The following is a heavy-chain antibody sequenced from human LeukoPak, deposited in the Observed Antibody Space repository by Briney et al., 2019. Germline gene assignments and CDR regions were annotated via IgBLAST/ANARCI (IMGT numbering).Heavy chain of an antibody. CDR1: GGSISSSSYY. J-gene: IGHJ6*03. CDR3: ARVYDSGSQAYFYYMDV. V-gene: IGHV4-39*07. D-gene: IGHD3-10*01. CDR2: IYTSGST. Sequence: SETLSLTCTVSGGSISSSSYYWGWIRQPPGKGLEWIGRIYTSGSTNYNPSLKSRVTISVDTSKNQFSLKLSSVTAADTAVYYCARVYDSGSQAYFYYMDVWGKGTTVTISS.